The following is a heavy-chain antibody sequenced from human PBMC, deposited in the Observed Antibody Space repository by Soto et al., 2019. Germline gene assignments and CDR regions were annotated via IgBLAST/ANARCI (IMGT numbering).Heavy chain of an antibody. V-gene: IGHV3-15*07. J-gene: IGHJ3*02. CDR3: TTDGIHIWNALDI. D-gene: IGHD5-18*01. CDR2: IRSKPGGGTR. CDR1: GFSFSTAW. Sequence: EAQLAESGGGLVKPGGSLRLSCAASGFSFSTAWMNWVRQSPGKGLEWVGRIRSKPGGGTREYAAAVKGRFTFSRDDSENMLYLEMNNLITEDTAMYYCTTDGIHIWNALDIWGRGTMVTVSS.